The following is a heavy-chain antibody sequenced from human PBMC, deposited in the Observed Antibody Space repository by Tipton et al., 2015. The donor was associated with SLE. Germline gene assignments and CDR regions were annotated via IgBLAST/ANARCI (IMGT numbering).Heavy chain of an antibody. Sequence: GLVKPSETLSLTCTVSGASISNATYFWGWIRQPPGKGLEWIGSVHYSGSTHFNPSLMSRVTTSLDTPKNHFSLKLSSVTAADTAVYYCVRDRSESFSAGFDSWGQGTLVTVSS. J-gene: IGHJ4*02. CDR2: VHYSGST. CDR1: GASISNATYF. CDR3: VRDRSESFSAGFDS. D-gene: IGHD1-26*01. V-gene: IGHV4-39*07.